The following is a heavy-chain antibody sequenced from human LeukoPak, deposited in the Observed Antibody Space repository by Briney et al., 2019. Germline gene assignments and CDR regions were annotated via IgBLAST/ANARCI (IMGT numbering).Heavy chain of an antibody. D-gene: IGHD1-1*01. CDR2: IRSKTDGGTT. J-gene: IGHJ4*02. CDR1: EFTFKNAW. Sequence: PGGSLRLSCAASEFTFKNAWMNWVRQAPGKGLEWVGRIRSKTDGGTTDYAAPVRGRFTISRDDSKNMLYLQMNSLKTEDTAVYHCSTGLIPTTGYYWGQGTLVAVSS. V-gene: IGHV3-15*01. CDR3: STGLIPTTGYY.